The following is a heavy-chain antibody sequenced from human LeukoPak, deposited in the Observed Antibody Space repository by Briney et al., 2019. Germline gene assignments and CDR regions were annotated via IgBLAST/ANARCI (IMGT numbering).Heavy chain of an antibody. J-gene: IGHJ4*02. V-gene: IGHV3-23*01. D-gene: IGHD3-3*01. CDR3: AKDPYYDFWSGPSFDY. CDR2: ISGSGGST. Sequence: GGSLRLSCAASGFTFSSYAMSWVRQAPGKGLEWVSAISGSGGSTYYADSVKGRFTISRDNSKNTLYLQVNSLRAEDTAVYYCAKDPYYDFWSGPSFDYWGQGTLVTVSS. CDR1: GFTFSSYA.